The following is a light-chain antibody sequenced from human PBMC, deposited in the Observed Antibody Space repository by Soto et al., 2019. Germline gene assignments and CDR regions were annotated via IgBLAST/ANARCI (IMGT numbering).Light chain of an antibody. CDR3: QQYHDWPPIT. CDR2: GAS. Sequence: ETVMTQSPATLSVSPGERATLSCRANQSVGINLAWYQQKPGQAPRLLIYGASTRAAFIPARFSGSGSGTEFTLTISSLQSDDSAVFHCQQYHDWPPITFGQGTRLEIK. V-gene: IGKV3-15*01. J-gene: IGKJ5*01. CDR1: QSVGIN.